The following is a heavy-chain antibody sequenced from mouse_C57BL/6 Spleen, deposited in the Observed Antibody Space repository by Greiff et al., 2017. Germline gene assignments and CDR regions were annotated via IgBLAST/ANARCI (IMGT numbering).Heavy chain of an antibody. Sequence: EVKVEESGGGLVQPGGSMKLSCVASGFTFSNYWMNWVRQSPEKGLEWVAQIRLKSDNYATHYAESVKGRFTISRDDSKSSVYLQMNNLRAEDTGIYYCSITSFDVWGTGTTVTVSS. D-gene: IGHD1-1*01. CDR2: IRLKSDNYAT. V-gene: IGHV6-3*01. CDR3: SITSFDV. CDR1: GFTFSNYW. J-gene: IGHJ1*03.